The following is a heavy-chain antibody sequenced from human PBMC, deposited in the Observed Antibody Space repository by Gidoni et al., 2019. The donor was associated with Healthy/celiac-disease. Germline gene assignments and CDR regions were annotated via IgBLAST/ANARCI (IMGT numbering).Heavy chain of an antibody. CDR2: IIPIFGTA. CDR1: GGTFSSYA. D-gene: IGHD3-3*01. Sequence: QVQLVQSGAEVKKPGSSVKVSCKASGGTFSSYAISWVRQAPGQGLEWMGGIIPIFGTANYAQKFQGRVTITADESTSTAYMELSSLRSEDTAVYYCASMRNYDFWSDNNLGYFDYWGQGTLVTVSS. CDR3: ASMRNYDFWSDNNLGYFDY. V-gene: IGHV1-69*01. J-gene: IGHJ4*02.